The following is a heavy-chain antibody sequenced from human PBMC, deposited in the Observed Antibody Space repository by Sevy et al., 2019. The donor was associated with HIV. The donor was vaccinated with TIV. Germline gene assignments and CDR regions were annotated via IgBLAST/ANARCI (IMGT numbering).Heavy chain of an antibody. CDR3: AKVVVVPAAMAGGGEMDV. V-gene: IGHV3-23*01. J-gene: IGHJ6*04. D-gene: IGHD2-2*01. Sequence: GGSLRLSCAASGFTFSSYAMSWVRQAPGKGLEWVSAISVSGGSTYYADSVKGRFTISRDNSKNTLYLQMNSLRAEDTAVYYCAKVVVVPAAMAGGGEMDVWGKGTTVTVSS. CDR1: GFTFSSYA. CDR2: ISVSGGST.